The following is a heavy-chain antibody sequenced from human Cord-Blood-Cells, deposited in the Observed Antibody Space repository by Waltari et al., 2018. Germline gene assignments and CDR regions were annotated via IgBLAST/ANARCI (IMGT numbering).Heavy chain of an antibody. CDR3: ASGGDYYYYGMDV. CDR1: GSTSTGSY. V-gene: IGHV1-2*06. D-gene: IGHD3-10*01. J-gene: IGHJ6*02. CDR2: INPNSGGT. Sequence: QVQLVQSGAEVKTPGASVKVPCKVSGSTSTGSYMHSVPPAPGQGLECMGRINPNSGGTNYAQKFQGRVTMTRDTSISTAYMELSRLRSDDTAVYYCASGGDYYYYGMDVWGQGTTVTVSS.